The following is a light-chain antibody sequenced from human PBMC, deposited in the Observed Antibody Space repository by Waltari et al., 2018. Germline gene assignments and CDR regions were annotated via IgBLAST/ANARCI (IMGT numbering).Light chain of an antibody. CDR3: CSYAGTYTSYMF. V-gene: IGLV2-11*01. CDR2: DVN. Sequence: QSALTQPRPVSGSPGQSVTISCTGTSSDVGGYNYVSWYQQHPYKAPKLMIYDVNKRPSGVPDRFSGSKSGNTASLTISGLQAEDEADYYCCSYAGTYTSYMFFGGGTKLTVL. J-gene: IGLJ2*01. CDR1: SSDVGGYNY.